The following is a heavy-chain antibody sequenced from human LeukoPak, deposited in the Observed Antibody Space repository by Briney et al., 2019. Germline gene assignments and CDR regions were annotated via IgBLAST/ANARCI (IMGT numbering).Heavy chain of an antibody. D-gene: IGHD1-26*01. Sequence: GGSLRLSCAASGFTFTSYSMNWVRQAPGKGLKWVSTISGGGGSTYYADSVKGRFTISRDNSKNTLYLQVNSLRAEDTAVYYCAKGGKWDVTPFDYWGQGTLVTVSS. J-gene: IGHJ4*02. CDR3: AKGGKWDVTPFDY. V-gene: IGHV3-23*01. CDR1: GFTFTSYS. CDR2: ISGGGGST.